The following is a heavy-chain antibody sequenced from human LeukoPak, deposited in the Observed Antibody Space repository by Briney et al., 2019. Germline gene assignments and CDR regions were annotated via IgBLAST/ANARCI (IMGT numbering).Heavy chain of an antibody. D-gene: IGHD2-2*02. Sequence: PGGSLRLSCAASGFTVSSNYMSWVRQAPGKGLEWVSVIYSGGSTYYADSVKGRFTISRDNSKNTLYLQMSSLRAEDTAVYYCAREYRHFYCSSTSCYSSSWFDPWGQGTLVTVSS. CDR3: AREYRHFYCSSTSCYSSSWFDP. CDR1: GFTVSSNY. CDR2: IYSGGST. V-gene: IGHV3-53*01. J-gene: IGHJ5*02.